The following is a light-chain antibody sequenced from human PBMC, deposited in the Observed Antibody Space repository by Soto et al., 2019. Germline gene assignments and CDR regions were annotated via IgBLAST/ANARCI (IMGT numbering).Light chain of an antibody. J-gene: IGKJ1*01. CDR3: QQSYSTPST. CDR1: QSISNY. V-gene: IGKV1-39*01. CDR2: AAS. Sequence: DIQMTQSPSSLSASVGDRVTITCRASQSISNYLNWYQQKPGKAPKLLIYAASSLQSGVPSRFSGSGAGTDFTLPISSLQPEEFSTYYCQQSYSTPSTFGQGTKVEIK.